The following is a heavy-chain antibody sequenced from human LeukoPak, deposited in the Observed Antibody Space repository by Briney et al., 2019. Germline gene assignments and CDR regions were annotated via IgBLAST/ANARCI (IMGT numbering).Heavy chain of an antibody. D-gene: IGHD3-10*01. CDR3: ARDGGKYYYGSGENAFDI. CDR1: GGSISSSSYY. J-gene: IGHJ3*02. CDR2: IYYSGST. V-gene: IGHV4-39*07. Sequence: SETLSLTCTVSGGSISSSSYYWGWIRQPPGKGLEWIGSIYYSGSTYYNTSLKSRVTISVDTSKNQFSLKLSSVTAADTAVYYCARDGGKYYYGSGENAFDIWGQGTMVTVSS.